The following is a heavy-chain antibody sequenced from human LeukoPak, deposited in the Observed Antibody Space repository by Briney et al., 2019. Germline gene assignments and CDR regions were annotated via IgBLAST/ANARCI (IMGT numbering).Heavy chain of an antibody. D-gene: IGHD6-19*01. V-gene: IGHV3-64*02. CDR1: GFTFSNSA. Sequence: GVSLRLSCAASGFTFSNSARYWVRQAPGKGLEFVSVISTNGDRSYYADSVKGRFTISRDNSKNTLYLQMGSLRAGDMAVYYCARGVAISSSGWYDTFDYWGQGALVTISS. CDR2: ISTNGDRS. J-gene: IGHJ4*02. CDR3: ARGVAISSSGWYDTFDY.